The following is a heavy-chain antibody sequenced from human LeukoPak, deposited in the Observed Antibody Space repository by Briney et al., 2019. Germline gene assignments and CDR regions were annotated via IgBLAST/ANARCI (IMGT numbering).Heavy chain of an antibody. CDR1: GYTFTSYY. CDR3: ARDYYGSGSYLAP. D-gene: IGHD3-10*01. Sequence: GASVKVSCKASGYTFTSYYMHWVRQAPGQGLEWMGIINPSGGSTSYAQKFQGRVTMTRDTSISTAYMELSRPRSDDTAVYYCARDYYGSGSYLAPWGQGTLVTVSS. V-gene: IGHV1-46*01. J-gene: IGHJ5*02. CDR2: INPSGGST.